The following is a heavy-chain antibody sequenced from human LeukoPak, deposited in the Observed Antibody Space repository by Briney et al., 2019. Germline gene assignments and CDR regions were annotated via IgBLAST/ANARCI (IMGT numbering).Heavy chain of an antibody. Sequence: GGSLRLSCAASGFTFSSSAMSWVRQAPGKGLEWVSGISGSGGTTHYADSVKGRFTISRDNSKNTLYLQVNSLRAEDTAVYYCAREPYNWNDAGAFDIWGQGTMVTVSS. CDR3: AREPYNWNDAGAFDI. J-gene: IGHJ3*02. V-gene: IGHV3-23*01. CDR1: GFTFSSSA. CDR2: ISGSGGTT. D-gene: IGHD1-20*01.